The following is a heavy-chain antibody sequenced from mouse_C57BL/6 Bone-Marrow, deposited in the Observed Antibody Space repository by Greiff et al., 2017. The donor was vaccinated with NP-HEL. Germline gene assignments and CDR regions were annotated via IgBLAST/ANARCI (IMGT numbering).Heavy chain of an antibody. V-gene: IGHV1-54*01. D-gene: IGHD2-1*01. CDR1: GYAFTNYL. CDR3: ARERVYYGNYGAMDY. Sequence: VKLMESGAELVRPGTSVKVSCKASGYAFTNYLIEWVKQRPGQGLEWIGVINPGSGGTNYNEKFKGKATLTADKSSSTAYMQLSSLTSEDSAVYFCARERVYYGNYGAMDYWGQGTSVTVSS. J-gene: IGHJ4*01. CDR2: INPGSGGT.